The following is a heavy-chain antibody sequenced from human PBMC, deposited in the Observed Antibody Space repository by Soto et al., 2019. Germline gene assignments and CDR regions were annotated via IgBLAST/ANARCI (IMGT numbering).Heavy chain of an antibody. V-gene: IGHV4-59*08. CDR2: IYYSGST. J-gene: IGHJ4*02. Sequence: SETLSLTCTVSGGSISSYYWSWIRQPPGKGLEWIGYIYYSGSTNYNPSLKSRVTISVDTSKNQFSLKLSSVTAADTAVYYCARHFRSSWYMNYYFVDWGPGTRVTVSS. CDR1: GGSISSYY. CDR3: ARHFRSSWYMNYYFVD. D-gene: IGHD6-13*01.